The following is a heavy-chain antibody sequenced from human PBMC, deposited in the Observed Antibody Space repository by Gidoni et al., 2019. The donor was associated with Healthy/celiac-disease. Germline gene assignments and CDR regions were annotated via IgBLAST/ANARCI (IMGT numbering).Heavy chain of an antibody. J-gene: IGHJ4*02. Sequence: EVQLLESGGGLGKPGGSLRLSCAASGSTFSNAWMNWVRQAPGKGLGWVGRIKRKTEGGTTDYAAPVKGRFTISRDDSKNTLYLQMNRLKTEDTAVYYCTTDFFGAGYWGQGTLVTVSS. CDR2: IKRKTEGGTT. CDR3: TTDFFGAGY. V-gene: IGHV3-15*07. CDR1: GSTFSNAW. D-gene: IGHD3-16*01.